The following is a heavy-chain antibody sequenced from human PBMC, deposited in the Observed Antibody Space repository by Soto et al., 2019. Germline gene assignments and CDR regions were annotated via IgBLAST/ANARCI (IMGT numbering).Heavy chain of an antibody. CDR2: IYYSGST. V-gene: IGHV4-39*01. D-gene: IGHD3-10*01. CDR3: ARQAGGRRLDY. Sequence: PSETLSLTCTVSCGSISSSSYYWGWIRQPPGKGLEWIGSIYYSGSTYYNPSLKSRVTISVDTSKNQFSLKLSSVTAADTAVYYCARQAGGRRLDYWGQGTLVTVSS. J-gene: IGHJ4*02. CDR1: CGSISSSSYY.